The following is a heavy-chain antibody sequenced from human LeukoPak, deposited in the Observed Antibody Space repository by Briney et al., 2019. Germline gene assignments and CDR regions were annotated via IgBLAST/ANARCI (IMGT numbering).Heavy chain of an antibody. CDR2: LSGSGTST. D-gene: IGHD5-24*01. J-gene: IGHJ4*02. CDR3: ANGKPEYSDGWPGGTL. Sequence: GGSLRLSCAASGFTFSNYAMIWVRQAPGRGLEWVSALSGSGTSTYYADSVKGRFTISRDNSKRTLYLQMNSLRVEDTAVYYCANGKPEYSDGWPGGTLWGQGTLVTVSS. V-gene: IGHV3-23*01. CDR1: GFTFSNYA.